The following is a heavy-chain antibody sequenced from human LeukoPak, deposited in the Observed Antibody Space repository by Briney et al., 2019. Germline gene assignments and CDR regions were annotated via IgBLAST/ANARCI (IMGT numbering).Heavy chain of an antibody. CDR2: ISSSSSYI. J-gene: IGHJ6*02. CDR3: ARDVKDWGEQYYYYDMDV. Sequence: SGGSLRLSCAASGFTFSSYSMNWVRQAPGKGLEWVSSISSSSSYIYYADSVKGRFTISRDNAKNSLYLQMNSLRAEDTAVYYCARDVKDWGEQYYYYDMDVWGQGTTVTVSS. V-gene: IGHV3-21*01. D-gene: IGHD1/OR15-1a*01. CDR1: GFTFSSYS.